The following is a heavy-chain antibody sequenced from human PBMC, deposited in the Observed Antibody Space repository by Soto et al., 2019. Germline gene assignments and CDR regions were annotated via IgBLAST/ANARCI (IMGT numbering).Heavy chain of an antibody. CDR1: GFTFSSYG. CDR2: ISYDGSNK. Sequence: GGSLRLSCAASGFTFSSYGMHWVRQAPGKGLEWVAVISYDGSNKYYADSVKGRFTISRDNSKNTLYLQMNSLRAEDTAVYYCAKDISSSWRLFDYWGQGTLVTVSS. J-gene: IGHJ4*02. V-gene: IGHV3-30*18. CDR3: AKDISSSWRLFDY. D-gene: IGHD6-13*01.